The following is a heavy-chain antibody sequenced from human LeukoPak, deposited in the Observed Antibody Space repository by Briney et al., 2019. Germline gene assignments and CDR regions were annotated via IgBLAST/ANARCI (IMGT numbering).Heavy chain of an antibody. CDR2: INWNGDST. V-gene: IGHV3-20*04. CDR3: ARCSRSSTDCYSEFDI. J-gene: IGHJ3*02. Sequence: PGGSLRLSCAASGSTFDDYGMSWVRHGPGKGLEWVSAINWNGDSTGYVDSVRGRFTISRDNAKNSLYLQMNSPRAEDTALYYCARCSRSSTDCYSEFDIWGQGTMVTVSS. CDR1: GSTFDDYG. D-gene: IGHD2-2*02.